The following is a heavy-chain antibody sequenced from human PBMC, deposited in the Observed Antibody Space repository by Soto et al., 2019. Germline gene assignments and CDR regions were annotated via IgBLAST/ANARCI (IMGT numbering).Heavy chain of an antibody. J-gene: IGHJ4*02. CDR3: ARDFLSDSSGWSPSDY. V-gene: IGHV1-18*04. CDR1: GYTFTSYG. D-gene: IGHD6-19*01. CDR2: ISAYNGNT. Sequence: AASVKVSCKASGYTFTSYGISWVRQAPGQGLEWMGWISAYNGNTNYAQKLQGRVTMTTDTSTSTAYMELRSLRSDDTAVYYCARDFLSDSSGWSPSDYWGQGTLVTVSS.